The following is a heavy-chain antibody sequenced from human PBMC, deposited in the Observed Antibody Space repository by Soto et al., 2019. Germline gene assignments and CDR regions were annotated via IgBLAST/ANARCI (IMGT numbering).Heavy chain of an antibody. J-gene: IGHJ6*02. D-gene: IGHD5-12*01. V-gene: IGHV3-33*01. CDR1: GFTFSSYG. CDR3: ARDKYSGYRIYYYYYYGMDV. Sequence: GGSLRLSCAASGFTFSSYGMHWVRQAPGKGLEWVAVIWYDGSNKYYADSVKGRFTISRDNSKNTLYLQMNSLRAEDTAVYYCARDKYSGYRIYYYYYYGMDVWGQGTTVTVSS. CDR2: IWYDGSNK.